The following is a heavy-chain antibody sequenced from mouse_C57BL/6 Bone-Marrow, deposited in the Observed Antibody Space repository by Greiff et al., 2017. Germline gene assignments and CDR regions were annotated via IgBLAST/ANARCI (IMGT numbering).Heavy chain of an antibody. V-gene: IGHV1-72*01. CDR3: AIIRYYRSSHGYFEG. Sequence: QVQLQQPGAELVKPGASVKLSCKASGYNFTSYWMNWVKQRPGQGLEWIGSIAPDSGGTKYNEKFKSKATLTVDTPSSTAYMQLSSLPSEDSAVYYCAIIRYYRSSHGYFEGRGTGLTGT. CDR1: GYNFTSYW. CDR2: IAPDSGGT. J-gene: IGHJ1*03. D-gene: IGHD1-1*01.